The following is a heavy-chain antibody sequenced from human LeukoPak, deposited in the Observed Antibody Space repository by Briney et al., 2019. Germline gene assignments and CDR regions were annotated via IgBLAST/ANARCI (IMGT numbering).Heavy chain of an antibody. V-gene: IGHV3-30-3*01. Sequence: PGGSLRLSCAASGFTFSSYAMHWVRQAPGKGLEWVAVISYDGSNKYYADSVKGRFTISRDNSKNTLYLQMNSLRAEDTAVYYCARISKIPVDDYWGQGTLVTVSS. D-gene: IGHD1-14*01. CDR2: ISYDGSNK. CDR1: GFTFSSYA. J-gene: IGHJ4*02. CDR3: ARISKIPVDDY.